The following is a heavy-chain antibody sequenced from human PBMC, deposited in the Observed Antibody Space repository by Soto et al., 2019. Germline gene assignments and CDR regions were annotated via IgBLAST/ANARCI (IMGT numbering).Heavy chain of an antibody. J-gene: IGHJ6*02. D-gene: IGHD3-3*01. CDR3: TRAPKLRFLVWSYDYYYYGMDV. CDR1: GFTFGDYA. V-gene: IGHV3-49*04. CDR2: IRSKAYGGTT. Sequence: GGSLRLSCTASGFTFGDYAMSWVRQAPGKGLEWVGFIRSKAYGGTTEYAASVKGRFTISRDDSKSIAYLQMNSLKTEDTAVYYCTRAPKLRFLVWSYDYYYYGMDVWGQGTTVTVSS.